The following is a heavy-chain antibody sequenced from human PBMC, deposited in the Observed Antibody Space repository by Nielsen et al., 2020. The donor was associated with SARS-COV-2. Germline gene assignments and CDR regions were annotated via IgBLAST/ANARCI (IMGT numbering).Heavy chain of an antibody. Sequence: SETLSLTCAVYGGSFSSYCWSWIRQPPGKGLEWIGEITHSGNTNFNPSLKSRVTMSVDTSKRQFSLKLSSVTAADTAVYYCARAPDYDVLTGYYPDGFDVWGRGTMVTVSS. J-gene: IGHJ3*01. D-gene: IGHD3-9*01. CDR2: ITHSGNT. CDR3: ARAPDYDVLTGYYPDGFDV. V-gene: IGHV4-34*01. CDR1: GGSFSSYC.